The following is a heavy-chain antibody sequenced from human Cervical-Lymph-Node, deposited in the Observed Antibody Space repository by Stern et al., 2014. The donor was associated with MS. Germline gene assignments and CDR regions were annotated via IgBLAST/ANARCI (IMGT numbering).Heavy chain of an antibody. D-gene: IGHD2-15*01. V-gene: IGHV3-9*01. Sequence: VQLVESGGDLVQPGRSLRLSCAAFGFTFDDYALHWVRQAPGKGLEWVSSVCWNSGTIAYADSVKGRFTISRDNAENSVYLQMNSLRPEDTAFYYCAKDIAVARRGAFDIWGQGTMVTVSS. CDR3: AKDIAVARRGAFDI. CDR1: GFTFDDYA. J-gene: IGHJ3*02. CDR2: VCWNSGTI.